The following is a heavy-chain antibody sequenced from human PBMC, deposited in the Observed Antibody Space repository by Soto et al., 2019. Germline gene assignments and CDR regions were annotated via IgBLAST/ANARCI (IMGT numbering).Heavy chain of an antibody. CDR3: ARPYDSATKTTVTTAKFMLPLDY. CDR2: IYSGGST. V-gene: IGHV3-66*04. Sequence: GGSLRLSCAASGFTVSSNYMSWVRQAPGKGLEWVSVIYSGGSTYYADSVKGRFTISRDNSKNTLYLQMNSLRAEDTAVYYCARPYDSATKTTVTTAKFMLPLDYWGQGTLVTVSS. D-gene: IGHD4-4*01. J-gene: IGHJ4*02. CDR1: GFTVSSNY.